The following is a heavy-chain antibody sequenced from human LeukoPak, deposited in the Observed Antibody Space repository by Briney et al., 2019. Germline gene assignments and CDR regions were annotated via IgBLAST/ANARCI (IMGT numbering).Heavy chain of an antibody. V-gene: IGHV1-2*02. J-gene: IGHJ3*02. CDR3: ARDRGYCSSTSCSHTSDAFDI. CDR1: GYTFTGYY. CDR2: VNPNSGGT. Sequence: VASVKVSCKASGYTFTGYYMHWVRQAPGQGLEWMGWVNPNSGGTNYAQKFQGRVTMTRDTSISTAYMELSRLRSGDTAVYYCARDRGYCSSTSCSHTSDAFDIWGQGTMVTVSS. D-gene: IGHD2-2*01.